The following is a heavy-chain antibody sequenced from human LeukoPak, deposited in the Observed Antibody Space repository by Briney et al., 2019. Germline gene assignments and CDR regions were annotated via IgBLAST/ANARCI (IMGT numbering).Heavy chain of an antibody. CDR1: GGSISSYY. CDR3: ARDVLAAAGTFDY. CDR2: IYPSGST. D-gene: IGHD6-13*01. J-gene: IGHJ4*02. V-gene: IGHV4-4*07. Sequence: SETLSLTCTVSGGSISSYYWSWIRQPAGRGLEWIGRIYPSGSTNYNPSLESRVTISVDTSKNQFSLKLSSVTAADTAVYYCARDVLAAAGTFDYWGQGALVTVSS.